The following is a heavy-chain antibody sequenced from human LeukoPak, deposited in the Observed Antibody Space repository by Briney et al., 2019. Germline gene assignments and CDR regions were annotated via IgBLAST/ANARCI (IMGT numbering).Heavy chain of an antibody. CDR2: IYYSGST. D-gene: IGHD3-3*01. J-gene: IGHJ6*03. CDR1: GGSISGDY. Sequence: SETLSLTCTVSGGSISGDYWSWIRQPPGKGLEWIGCIYYSGSTNYNPSLKSRVTVPIDTSKSQFSLSLNSVTAADTAVYYCARGGSGYHSSLYYYYYYMDVWGKGTTVTVSS. V-gene: IGHV4-59*01. CDR3: ARGGSGYHSSLYYYYYYMDV.